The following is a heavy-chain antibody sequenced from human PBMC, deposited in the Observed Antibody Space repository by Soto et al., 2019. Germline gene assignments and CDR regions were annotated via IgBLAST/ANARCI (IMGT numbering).Heavy chain of an antibody. CDR3: SRGYPPRDQLGNLPGAF. V-gene: IGHV1-46*03. Sequence: QVQLVQSGAEVMQPGASVKVSCKASGYTFTSYYIQWVRQAPGQGLEWMGIINPSGGSTNYAQKFQGRVTMTRETSTSTVYMELSSLRSEDTARYYCSRGYPPRDQLGNLPGAFWGQGTLVTVSS. CDR1: GYTFTSYY. CDR2: INPSGGST. D-gene: IGHD1-1*01. J-gene: IGHJ4*02.